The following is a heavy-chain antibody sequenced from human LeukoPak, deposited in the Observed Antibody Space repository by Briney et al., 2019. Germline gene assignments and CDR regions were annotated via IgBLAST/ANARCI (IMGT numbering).Heavy chain of an antibody. CDR2: ISGDGSTA. D-gene: IGHD4-17*01. CDR3: ARDLAYGGDY. J-gene: IGHJ4*02. CDR1: GFTFRSDW. V-gene: IGHV3-74*01. Sequence: GGSLRLSCAASGFTFRSDWMHWVRQPPGKGPEWISRISGDGSTATYADSVKGRFTISRDNAKNTLYLQMSSLRAEDTAVYYCARDLAYGGDYWGQGTLVTVSS.